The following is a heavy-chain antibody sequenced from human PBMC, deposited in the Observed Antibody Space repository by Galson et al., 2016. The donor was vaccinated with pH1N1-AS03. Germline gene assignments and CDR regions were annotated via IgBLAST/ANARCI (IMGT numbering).Heavy chain of an antibody. Sequence: SVKVSCKASGYTFSNYGITWVRQAPGLGLQWMGWIKNNNDNTIYGQNFQGRVTLTTDPSTNTAYMELKNLRSDDTGVYYCARAFEEYLLRDYSSVFDSWGQGTLVTVSS. D-gene: IGHD2/OR15-2a*01. CDR2: IKNNNDNT. CDR3: ARAFEEYLLRDYSSVFDS. V-gene: IGHV1-18*01. J-gene: IGHJ4*02. CDR1: GYTFSNYG.